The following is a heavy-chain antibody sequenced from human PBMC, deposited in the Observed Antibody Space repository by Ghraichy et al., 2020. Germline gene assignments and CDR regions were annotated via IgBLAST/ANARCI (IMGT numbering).Heavy chain of an antibody. Sequence: GESLNISCAASGFTFNSYAMSWVRQAPGKGLEWVSGISGIGYNKYYADSVRGRFTISRDNSKNTVYLQVKSLRADDTAVYFCAKGATPHGSTYYLDYWGQGTLVTVSS. CDR2: ISGIGYNK. V-gene: IGHV3-23*01. J-gene: IGHJ4*02. D-gene: IGHD6-13*01. CDR1: GFTFNSYA. CDR3: AKGATPHGSTYYLDY.